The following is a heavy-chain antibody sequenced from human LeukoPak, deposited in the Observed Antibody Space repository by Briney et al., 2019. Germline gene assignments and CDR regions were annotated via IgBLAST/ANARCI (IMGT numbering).Heavy chain of an antibody. CDR3: ARDGYYDSSGYS. V-gene: IGHV4-61*02. CDR1: GGSISSGSYY. CDR2: IYTSGST. Sequence: PSETLSLTCTVSGGSISSGSYYWSWIRQPAGKGLEWIGRIYTSGSTNYNPSLKSRVTISVDTSKNQFSLKLSSVTAADTAVYYCARDGYYDSSGYSWGQGTLVTVSS. D-gene: IGHD3-22*01. J-gene: IGHJ4*02.